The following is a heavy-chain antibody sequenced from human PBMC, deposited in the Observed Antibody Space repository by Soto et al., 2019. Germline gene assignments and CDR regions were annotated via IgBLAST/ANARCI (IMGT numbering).Heavy chain of an antibody. D-gene: IGHD5-12*01. CDR1: GDSFNDYY. Sequence: QVQLVQSGAEVRKPGASVTVSCRSSGDSFNDYYIHWVRQAPGQGFEWMGWINPNGGVTKYAQKVQGWVRMPRDTSIRTVYMQLSRLRSDDTAVYYCARESGGATATLDYYYFYMDVWGTGTTVTVSS. CDR2: INPNGGVT. J-gene: IGHJ6*03. V-gene: IGHV1-2*04. CDR3: ARESGGATATLDYYYFYMDV.